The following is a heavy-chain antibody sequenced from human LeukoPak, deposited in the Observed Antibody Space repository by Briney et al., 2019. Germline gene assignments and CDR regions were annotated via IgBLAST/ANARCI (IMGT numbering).Heavy chain of an antibody. Sequence: HPGGSLRLSCAASGFTFSNYWMSWVRQAQEKGLEWLANIKQDGSGKYYVDSVKGRFTISRDNAKNSLYLQMNSLRAEDTAVYYCARDLSSVTTWPHWGQGTLVTVSS. CDR3: ARDLSSVTTWPH. D-gene: IGHD4-17*01. J-gene: IGHJ4*02. CDR1: GFTFSNYW. CDR2: IKQDGSGK. V-gene: IGHV3-7*01.